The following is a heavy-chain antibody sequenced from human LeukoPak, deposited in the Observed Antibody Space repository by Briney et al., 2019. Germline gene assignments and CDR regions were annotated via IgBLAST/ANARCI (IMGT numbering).Heavy chain of an antibody. Sequence: GESLKISCKGSGHDFPTYWIGWVRQMPGKGLEWMGIIYPGDSDTRYSPSFQGQFTISADKSISTAYLQWSSLKASDTAIYYCARQNDYMSGAFDYWGQGTLVTVSS. V-gene: IGHV5-51*01. J-gene: IGHJ4*02. D-gene: IGHD4/OR15-4a*01. CDR1: GHDFPTYW. CDR3: ARQNDYMSGAFDY. CDR2: IYPGDSDT.